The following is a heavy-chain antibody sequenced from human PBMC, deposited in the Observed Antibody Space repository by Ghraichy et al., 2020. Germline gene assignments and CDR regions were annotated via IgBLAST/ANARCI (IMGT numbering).Heavy chain of an antibody. CDR1: GGSMSSSNYY. Sequence: SETLSLTCTVSGGSMSSSNYYWGWIRQPPGKGLEWIGSIFYSGSTHYNPSLKSRVTISVDTSKNQFSLKLGSVTAADTAVYYCAKTYSSGWTTLLGGWSDPWAQGTLVTVSS. D-gene: IGHD6-19*01. CDR3: AKTYSSGWTTLLGGWSDP. CDR2: IFYSGST. J-gene: IGHJ5*02. V-gene: IGHV4-39*01.